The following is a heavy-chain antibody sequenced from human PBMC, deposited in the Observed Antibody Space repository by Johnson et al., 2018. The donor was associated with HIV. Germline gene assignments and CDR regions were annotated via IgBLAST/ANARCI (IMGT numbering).Heavy chain of an antibody. CDR2: IWYDGSNK. J-gene: IGHJ3*02. D-gene: IGHD1-26*01. V-gene: IGHV3-33*03. CDR3: ARWSARAVAFDI. Sequence: QVQLVESGGGVVQPGRSLRLSCTASGFTFSSYGLHWVRQAPGKGLEWVAVIWYDGSNKYYADSVKGRFTISRDNAKNSLYLQMNSLRAEDTALYYCARWSARAVAFDIWGQGTMVTVSS. CDR1: GFTFSSYG.